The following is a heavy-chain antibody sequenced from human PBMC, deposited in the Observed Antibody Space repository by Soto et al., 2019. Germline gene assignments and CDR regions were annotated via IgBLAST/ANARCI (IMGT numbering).Heavy chain of an antibody. CDR1: GFTFSSYS. V-gene: IGHV3-21*01. CDR3: ARASIAAAGTDFDY. CDR2: ISSSSSYI. D-gene: IGHD6-13*01. J-gene: IGHJ4*02. Sequence: PGGSLRLSCAASGFTFSSYSMNWVRQAPGKGLEWVSSISSSSSYIYYADSAKGRFTISRDNAKNSLYLQMNSLRAEDTAVYYCARASIAAAGTDFDYWGQGTLVTVSS.